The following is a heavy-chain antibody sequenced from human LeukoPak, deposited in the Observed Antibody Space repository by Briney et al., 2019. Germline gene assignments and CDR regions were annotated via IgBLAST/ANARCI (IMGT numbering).Heavy chain of an antibody. CDR2: IVVGSGNT. CDR1: GFTFRTSA. J-gene: IGHJ4*02. Sequence: ASVKVSCKASGFTFRTSAVQWVRQARGPRLEWIGWIVVGSGNTNYAQKFQERVTISRDMSTSTAYMELSSLRSEDTAVYYCARDQGWRYYGSGSSRGYFDYWGQGTLVTVSS. D-gene: IGHD3-10*01. V-gene: IGHV1-58*01. CDR3: ARDQGWRYYGSGSSRGYFDY.